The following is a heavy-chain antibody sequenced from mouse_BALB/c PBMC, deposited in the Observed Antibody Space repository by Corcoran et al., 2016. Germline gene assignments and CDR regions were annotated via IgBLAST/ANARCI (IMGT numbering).Heavy chain of an antibody. CDR3: ASYDGNYWYFDV. J-gene: IGHJ1*01. CDR1: GYSFTGYY. V-gene: IGHV1-34*02. Sequence: EVQLQQSGPELVKPGASVKISCKASGYSFTGYYIHWVKQSHVKSLEWIGCIIPYHGATSSNQNFKYKASFTVAKSSRTAYLELHSLTFEDSAGYNCASYDGNYWYFDVWGAGTTVTVSS. CDR2: IIPYHGAT. D-gene: IGHD2-1*01.